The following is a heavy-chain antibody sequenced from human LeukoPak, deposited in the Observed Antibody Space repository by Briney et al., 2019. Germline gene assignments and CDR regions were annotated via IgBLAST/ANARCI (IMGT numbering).Heavy chain of an antibody. D-gene: IGHD3-9*01. CDR2: ISGSGGST. CDR3: AKGGRLRYFDDRVGYYGMDV. CDR1: GFTFSSYA. Sequence: PGGSLGLSCAASGFTFSSYAMTWFRQAPGKGLEWVSAISGSGGSTYYADSVKGRFTISRDNSRNTLYLQMNSLRAEDTALYYCAKGGRLRYFDDRVGYYGMDVWGQGTTVTVSS. J-gene: IGHJ6*02. V-gene: IGHV3-23*01.